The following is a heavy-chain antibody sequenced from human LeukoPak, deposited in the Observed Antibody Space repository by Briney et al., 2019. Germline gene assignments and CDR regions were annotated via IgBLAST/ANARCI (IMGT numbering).Heavy chain of an antibody. CDR3: ARQTTRTDYSNNWRPPQEFDS. CDR1: GGSISSSSYY. CDR2: IYYSGTS. V-gene: IGHV4-39*01. Sequence: TSETLSLTCTVSGGSISSSSYYWGWIRQPPGKGLEWIGSIYYSGTSYYNPSLKSRVTISADTSRNQFSLRLSSVTAADTAVYYCARQTTRTDYSNNWRPPQEFDSWGQGTLVTVSS. D-gene: IGHD6-13*01. J-gene: IGHJ4*02.